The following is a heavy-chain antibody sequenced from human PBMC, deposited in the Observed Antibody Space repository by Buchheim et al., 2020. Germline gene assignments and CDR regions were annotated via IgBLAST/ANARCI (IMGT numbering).Heavy chain of an antibody. CDR1: GGSISSSSYY. D-gene: IGHD4-11*01. J-gene: IGHJ6*02. V-gene: IGHV4-39*01. CDR3: ARSRAVKTRGSLYYYYYGMDV. Sequence: QLQLQESGPGLVKPSETLSLTCTVSGGSISSSSYYWGWIRQPPGKGLEWIGSIYYSGSTYYNPSLKSRVTISVDTSKNQFSLKLSSVTAADTAVYYCARSRAVKTRGSLYYYYYGMDVWGQGTT. CDR2: IYYSGST.